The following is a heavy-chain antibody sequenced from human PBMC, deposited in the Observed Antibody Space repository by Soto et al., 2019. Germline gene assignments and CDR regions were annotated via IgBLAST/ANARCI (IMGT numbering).Heavy chain of an antibody. CDR1: GYSFTSYW. CDR2: IDPSDSQT. V-gene: IGHV5-10-1*01. J-gene: IGHJ4*02. CDR3: ARQIYDSDTGPNFQYYFDS. D-gene: IGHD3-22*01. Sequence: GESLKISRKGSGYSFTSYWISWVRQKPGKGLEWMGRIDPSDSQTYYSPSFRGHVTISATKSITTVFLQWSSLRASDTAMYYCARQIYDSDTGPNFQYYFDSWGQGTPVTVSS.